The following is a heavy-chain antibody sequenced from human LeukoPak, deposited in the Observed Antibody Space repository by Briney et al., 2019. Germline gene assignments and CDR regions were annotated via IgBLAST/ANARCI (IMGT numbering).Heavy chain of an antibody. V-gene: IGHV3-30-3*01. Sequence: GGSLRLSCAASGFTFSSYAMHWVRQAPGKGLEWVAVISYDGSNKYYADSVKGQFTISRDNSKNTLYLQMNSLRAEDTAVYYCARDQSLFPDAFDIWGQGTMVTVSS. D-gene: IGHD2-21*01. CDR1: GFTFSSYA. J-gene: IGHJ3*02. CDR2: ISYDGSNK. CDR3: ARDQSLFPDAFDI.